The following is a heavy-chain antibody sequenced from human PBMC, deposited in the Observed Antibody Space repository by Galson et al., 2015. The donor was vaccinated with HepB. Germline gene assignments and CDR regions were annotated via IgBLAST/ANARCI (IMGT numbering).Heavy chain of an antibody. CDR2: IRSKASNYAT. D-gene: IGHD7-27*01. Sequence: SLRLSCAASGFTFSGSAIHWVRQTSGKGLEWVGRIRSKASNYATAYTASLKGRFTISRDNDKKSLYLQMNSRRVEDTATYYCARDPPLGAPFDYWGQGTLVTVSS. CDR1: GFTFSGSA. J-gene: IGHJ4*02. V-gene: IGHV3-73*01. CDR3: ARDPPLGAPFDY.